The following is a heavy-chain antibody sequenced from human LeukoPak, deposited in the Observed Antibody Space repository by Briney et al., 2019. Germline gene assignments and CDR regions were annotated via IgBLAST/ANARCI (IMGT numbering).Heavy chain of an antibody. V-gene: IGHV5-51*01. CDR3: ARRPLYSSGAFDI. CDR1: GYSFTNYW. CDR2: IYAGDSDT. J-gene: IGHJ3*02. D-gene: IGHD6-19*01. Sequence: GESLKISCKGSGYSFTNYWIGWVRQIPGKGLEWMGIIYAGDSDTRYRPSFQGQVTISADKSVSTAYLQWSSLKASDTAMYYCARRPLYSSGAFDIWGQGTMVTVSS.